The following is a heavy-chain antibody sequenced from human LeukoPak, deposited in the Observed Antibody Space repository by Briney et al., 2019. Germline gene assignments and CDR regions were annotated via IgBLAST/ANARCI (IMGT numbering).Heavy chain of an antibody. V-gene: IGHV4-4*07. Sequence: SETLSLTCTVSGGSISSYYWSWIRQPAGRGLEWIGRIYTSGSTNYNPSLKSRVTMSVDTSKNQFSLKLSSVTAADTAVYYCARTSYYCSGGSCYHYYFDYWGQGTLVTVSS. CDR3: ARTSYYCSGGSCYHYYFDY. CDR2: IYTSGST. CDR1: GGSISSYY. D-gene: IGHD2-15*01. J-gene: IGHJ4*02.